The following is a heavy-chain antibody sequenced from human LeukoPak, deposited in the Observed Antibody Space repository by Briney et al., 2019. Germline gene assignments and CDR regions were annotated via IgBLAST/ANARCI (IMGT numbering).Heavy chain of an antibody. CDR3: ARQDSAIVYNWFDP. Sequence: SETLSLTCTVSGGSISSSSYYWGWIRQPPGKGLEWIGSIYYSGSTYYNPSLKSRVTISVDTSKNQFSLKLSSVTAADTAVYYYARQDSAIVYNWFDPWGQGTLVTVSS. V-gene: IGHV4-39*01. CDR1: GGSISSSSYY. J-gene: IGHJ5*02. D-gene: IGHD2-2*02. CDR2: IYYSGST.